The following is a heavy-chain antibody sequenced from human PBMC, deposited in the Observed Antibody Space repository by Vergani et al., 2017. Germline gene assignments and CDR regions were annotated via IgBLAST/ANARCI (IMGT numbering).Heavy chain of an antibody. Sequence: EVQLVESGGGLVQPGGSLRLSCAASGFTFSSYWMSWVRQAPGKGLEWVANIKKDGSEKYYVDSVKGRFTISRDNAKNSLYLQMNSLRAEDTAVYYCARDSAAAGPDFDYGGQGTLVTVSS. CDR2: IKKDGSEK. J-gene: IGHJ4*02. V-gene: IGHV3-7*01. D-gene: IGHD6-13*01. CDR3: ARDSAAAGPDFDY. CDR1: GFTFSSYW.